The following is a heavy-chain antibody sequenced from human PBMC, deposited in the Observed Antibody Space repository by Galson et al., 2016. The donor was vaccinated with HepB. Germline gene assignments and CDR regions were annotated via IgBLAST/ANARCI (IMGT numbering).Heavy chain of an antibody. CDR3: ASIAAAGYYYGMDV. V-gene: IGHV3-30-3*01. Sequence: VRQAPGKGLEWVAVISYDGSNKYYADSVKGRFTISRDNSKNTLYLQMNSLRAEDTAVYYCASIAAAGYYYGMDVWGQGTTVTVSS. CDR2: ISYDGSNK. J-gene: IGHJ6*02. D-gene: IGHD6-13*01.